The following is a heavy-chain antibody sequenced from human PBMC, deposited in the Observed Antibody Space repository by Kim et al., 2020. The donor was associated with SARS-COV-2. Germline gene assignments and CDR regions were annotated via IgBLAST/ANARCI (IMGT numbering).Heavy chain of an antibody. Sequence: GGSLRLSCAASGFTFSSYGMHWVRQAPGKGLEWVAVISYDGSNKYYADSVKGRFTISRDNSKNTLYLQMNSLRAEDTAVYYCAKAPGLRYFDWSRTTGMDVWGQGTTVTVSS. J-gene: IGHJ6*02. CDR3: AKAPGLRYFDWSRTTGMDV. V-gene: IGHV3-30*18. CDR2: ISYDGSNK. CDR1: GFTFSSYG. D-gene: IGHD3-9*01.